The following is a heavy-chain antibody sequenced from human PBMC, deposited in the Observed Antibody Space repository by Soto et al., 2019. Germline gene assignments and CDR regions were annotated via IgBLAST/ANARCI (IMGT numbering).Heavy chain of an antibody. D-gene: IGHD2-15*01. CDR1: GYTFTSYV. CDR3: VVAAQPYYFDY. CDR2: ISAYNGNT. V-gene: IGHV1-18*01. J-gene: IGHJ4*02. Sequence: GASVKVSCTASGYTFTSYVISWVRQAPGQGLEWMGWISAYNGNTNYAQKLQGRVTMTTDTSTSTAYMELRSLRSDDTAVYYCVVAAQPYYFDYWGQGTLVTVS.